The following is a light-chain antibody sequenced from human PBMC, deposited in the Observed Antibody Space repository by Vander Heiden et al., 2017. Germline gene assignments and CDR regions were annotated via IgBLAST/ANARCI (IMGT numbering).Light chain of an antibody. J-gene: IGKJ2*01. V-gene: IGKV3-20*01. Sequence: DIVFTQSPGTLSLSPGERATLSCRASQSVSSSYLAWYQQKPGQAPRLLIYGASSRATGIPDRFSGSGSGTDFTLTISRLEPEDCAVYYCQQDGSSPWTFGQGTKLEIK. CDR3: QQDGSSPWT. CDR2: GAS. CDR1: QSVSSSY.